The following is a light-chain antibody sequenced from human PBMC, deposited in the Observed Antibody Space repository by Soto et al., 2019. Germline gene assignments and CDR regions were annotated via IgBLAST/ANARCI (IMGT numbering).Light chain of an antibody. Sequence: IVMTQSPDSLAVSLGERATFNCKSSQSILDRSKNKYYLAWYQQKSGQPPKLLIYWASLRESRVPDRFTGSGSGTDFTLTISRLQAEDVAVYYCQQYFTSPWTFGQGTKVDIK. J-gene: IGKJ1*01. V-gene: IGKV4-1*01. CDR1: QSILDRSKNKYY. CDR2: WAS. CDR3: QQYFTSPWT.